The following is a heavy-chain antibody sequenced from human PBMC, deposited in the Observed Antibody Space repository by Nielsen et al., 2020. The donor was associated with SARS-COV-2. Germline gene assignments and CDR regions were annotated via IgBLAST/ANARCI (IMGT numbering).Heavy chain of an antibody. CDR2: IYDSGST. V-gene: IGHV4-59*01. Sequence: SETLSLTCTVSGDSLSGYYWSWIRQPPGKGLEWIAYIYDSGSTSYNPSLESRVTISVDKSKNQLSLDLSSVTAADTAFYYCARGEGDSSGYYFYWYFDLWGRGTLVTVSS. CDR1: GDSLSGYY. CDR3: ARGEGDSSGYYFYWYFDL. D-gene: IGHD3-22*01. J-gene: IGHJ2*01.